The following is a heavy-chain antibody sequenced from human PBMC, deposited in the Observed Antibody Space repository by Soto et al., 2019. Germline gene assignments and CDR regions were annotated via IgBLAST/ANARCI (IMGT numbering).Heavy chain of an antibody. CDR3: ARDLEFRDGNISHLDY. J-gene: IGHJ4*02. CDR1: GGTFSSHV. D-gene: IGHD3-10*01. Sequence: QVQLVQSGAEVKKPGSSVKVSCKASGGTFSSHVFNWVRQAPGQGLEWMGGIMPIIGTANYAQKFQVRVTMTAEESTSTAYMELSRLRSEDTAVYYCARDLEFRDGNISHLDYWGQGTLVTVST. V-gene: IGHV1-69*01. CDR2: IMPIIGTA.